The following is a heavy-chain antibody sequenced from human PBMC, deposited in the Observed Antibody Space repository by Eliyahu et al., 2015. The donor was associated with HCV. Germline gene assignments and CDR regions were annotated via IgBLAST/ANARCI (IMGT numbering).Heavy chain of an antibody. V-gene: IGHV1-69*01. Sequence: QVQLVQSGAEVKKPGSSVKVSCKASGGPFSSYAISWVRQAPGQGLEWMGGIIPIFGTANYAQKFQGRVTITADESTSTAYMELSSLRSEDTAVYYCARDRVGCGGDCYPTNFDYWGQGTLVTVSS. CDR2: IIPIFGTA. CDR3: ARDRVGCGGDCYPTNFDY. CDR1: GGPFSSYA. D-gene: IGHD2-21*01. J-gene: IGHJ4*02.